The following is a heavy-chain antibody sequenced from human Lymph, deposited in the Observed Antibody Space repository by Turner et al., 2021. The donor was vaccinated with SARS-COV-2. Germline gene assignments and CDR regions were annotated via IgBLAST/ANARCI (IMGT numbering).Heavy chain of an antibody. Sequence: QVHPVEAGAEVRKPGASVRVSCKVSGYTLTELSMHWVRQAPGKGREWMGGVDPEDGDTTYAQKFKGRVTMTEDTSTDTTYMELSSLRSEDTAVYYCAIGSSKPQWLDLFWYWGQGTLVTVSS. CDR3: AIGSSKPQWLDLFWY. D-gene: IGHD6-19*01. J-gene: IGHJ4*02. CDR1: GYTLTELS. CDR2: VDPEDGDT. V-gene: IGHV1-24*01.